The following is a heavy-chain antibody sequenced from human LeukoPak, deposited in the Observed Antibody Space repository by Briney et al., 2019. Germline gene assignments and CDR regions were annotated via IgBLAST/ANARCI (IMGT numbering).Heavy chain of an antibody. D-gene: IGHD3-10*01. J-gene: IGHJ4*02. CDR3: ARATGPASIVRGVMQDY. Sequence: SETLSLTCTVSGGSISSCYWGWIRKPPGKGLEWIGYIYYSGSTNYNHSLYSRVTISVDTSKNQFSLKLSSVTAAAAAVYYCARATGPASIVRGVMQDYWGQGTLVTVSS. CDR1: GGSISSCY. CDR2: IYYSGST. V-gene: IGHV4-59*01.